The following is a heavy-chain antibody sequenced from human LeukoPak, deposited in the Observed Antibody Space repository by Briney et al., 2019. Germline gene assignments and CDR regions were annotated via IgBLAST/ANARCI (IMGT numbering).Heavy chain of an antibody. J-gene: IGHJ4*02. V-gene: IGHV3-23*01. CDR2: ISADSATT. D-gene: IGHD3-10*01. CDR1: GFTFTNYW. Sequence: GGSLRLSCAVSGFTFTNYWMSWASQAPGKGLEWVSVISADSATTFYADSVKGRFTISRDNAKNTVFLQMSSLRAEDTALYYCARKSASGNYPLDYWGQGTLVTVSS. CDR3: ARKSASGNYPLDY.